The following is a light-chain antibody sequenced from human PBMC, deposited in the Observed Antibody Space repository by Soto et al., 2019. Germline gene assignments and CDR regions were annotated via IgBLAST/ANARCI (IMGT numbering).Light chain of an antibody. CDR3: SSYTSSSIDYV. J-gene: IGLJ1*01. CDR1: SSDDGGYNY. CDR2: EVS. V-gene: IGLV2-14*01. Sequence: QSAPTQPASVSGSPGQSITMYCTGTSSDDGGYNYVSWYQQHPGKAPKLMIYEVSNRPSGVSNRFSGSKSGNTASLTISGLQAEDEADYYCSSYTSSSIDYVFGTGTKVTFL.